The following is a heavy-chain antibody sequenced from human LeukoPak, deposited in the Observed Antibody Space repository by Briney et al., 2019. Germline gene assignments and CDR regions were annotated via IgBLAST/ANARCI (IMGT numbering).Heavy chain of an antibody. D-gene: IGHD3-10*01. Sequence: GGSLRLSCAASGFTFSSYSMKWVRQAPGKGLEWVSSISSSSSYIDYVDSVKGRFTISRDNAKNSLYLQMNSLRAEDTAVYYCARGGAPWALDIWGQGTMVTVSS. V-gene: IGHV3-21*01. J-gene: IGHJ3*02. CDR3: ARGGAPWALDI. CDR2: ISSSSSYI. CDR1: GFTFSSYS.